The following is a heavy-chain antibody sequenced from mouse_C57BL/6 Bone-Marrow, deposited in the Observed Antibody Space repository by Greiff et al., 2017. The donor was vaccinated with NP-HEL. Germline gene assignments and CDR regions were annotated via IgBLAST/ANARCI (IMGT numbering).Heavy chain of an antibody. CDR1: GFTFSSYA. CDR3: ARRITTVSFDY. CDR2: ISDGGSYT. D-gene: IGHD1-1*01. Sequence: EVKLVESGGGLVKPGGSLKLSCAASGFTFSSYAMSWVRQTPEKRLEWVATISDGGSYTNYPDNVKGRFTISRDNAKNNLYLQMSHLKSEDTAMYYCARRITTVSFDYWGQGTTLTVSS. V-gene: IGHV5-4*03. J-gene: IGHJ2*01.